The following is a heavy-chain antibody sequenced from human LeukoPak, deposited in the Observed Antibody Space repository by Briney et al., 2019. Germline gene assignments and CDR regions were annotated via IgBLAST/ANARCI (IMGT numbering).Heavy chain of an antibody. CDR3: ARGARIAAPFGY. V-gene: IGHV1-8*01. Sequence: ASVKVSCKASGYTFTSYDINWVRQATGQGLEWMGWMNPNSGNTGYAQKFQGRVTMTRNTSISTAYMELSSLRSEDTAVYYCARGARIAAPFGYWGQGTLVTVSS. D-gene: IGHD6-13*01. CDR1: GYTFTSYD. J-gene: IGHJ4*02. CDR2: MNPNSGNT.